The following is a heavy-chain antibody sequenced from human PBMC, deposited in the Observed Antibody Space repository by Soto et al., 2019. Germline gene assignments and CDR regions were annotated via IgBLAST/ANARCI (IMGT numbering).Heavy chain of an antibody. CDR2: FSAGGRA. CDR3: AKESMPEHYGDTLFDY. J-gene: IGHJ4*02. V-gene: IGHV3-23*01. CDR1: GFSINIYA. D-gene: IGHD4-17*01. Sequence: VQLLESGGAFVQPGGSLRLSCAASGFSINIYAVSWVRQAPGKGLEWVSTFSAGGRAYYADSVRGRFSVARDRSQNTVDLQISVLRPEDSAVYYCAKESMPEHYGDTLFDYWGQGTRVTVSS.